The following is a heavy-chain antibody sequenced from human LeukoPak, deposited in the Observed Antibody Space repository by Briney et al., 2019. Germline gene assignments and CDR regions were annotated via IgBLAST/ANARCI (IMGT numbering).Heavy chain of an antibody. D-gene: IGHD2-15*01. J-gene: IGHJ6*03. CDR2: IIPIFGTA. CDR1: GGTFSSYA. Sequence: GASVKVSCKASGGTFSSYAISWVRQAPGQGLERMGGIIPIFGTANYAQKFQGRVTITADESTSTAYMEMSSLRSEDTAVYYCARVNCSGGSCYPGDYYYYMDVWGKGTTVTISS. CDR3: ARVNCSGGSCYPGDYYYYMDV. V-gene: IGHV1-69*13.